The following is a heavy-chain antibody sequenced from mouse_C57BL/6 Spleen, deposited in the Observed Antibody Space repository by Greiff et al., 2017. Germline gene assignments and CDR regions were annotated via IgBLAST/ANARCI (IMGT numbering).Heavy chain of an antibody. CDR3: ARSHGSSDWYFDV. CDR1: GYTFTSYW. Sequence: VQLQQPGAELVMPGASVKLSCKASGYTFTSYWMHWVKQRPGQGLEWIGEIDPSDSYTNYNQKFKGKSTLTVDKSSSTAYMQLSSLTSEDSAVYYCARSHGSSDWYFDVWGTGTPVTVSS. J-gene: IGHJ1*03. D-gene: IGHD1-1*01. V-gene: IGHV1-69*01. CDR2: IDPSDSYT.